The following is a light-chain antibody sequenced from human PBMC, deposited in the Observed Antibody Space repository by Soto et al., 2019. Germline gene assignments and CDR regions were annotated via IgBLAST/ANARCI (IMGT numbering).Light chain of an antibody. J-gene: IGLJ3*02. Sequence: QLVLTQSSSASASLGSSVKLTCTLSSGHSSYIIAWHQQQPGKAPRYLMKLEGSGSYNKGSGVPDRFSGFSSGADRYLTISNLQSEDEADYYCETWDSNTRVFGGGTKVTVL. CDR2: LEGSGSY. CDR3: ETWDSNTRV. CDR1: SGHSSYI. V-gene: IGLV4-60*03.